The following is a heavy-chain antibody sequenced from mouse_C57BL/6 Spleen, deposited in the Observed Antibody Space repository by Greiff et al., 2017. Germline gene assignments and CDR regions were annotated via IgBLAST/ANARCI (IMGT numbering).Heavy chain of an antibody. D-gene: IGHD2-1*01. V-gene: IGHV5-6*01. CDR1: GFTFSSYG. Sequence: EVHLVESGGDLVKPGGSLKLSCAASGFTFSSYGLSWVRQTPDKRLEWVATISSGGSYTYYPDSVKGRFTISRENAKNTLNLQMSSLKSEDTAMYYCARQGTIYSFFDYWGQGTTLTVSS. CDR2: ISSGGSYT. J-gene: IGHJ2*01. CDR3: ARQGTIYSFFDY.